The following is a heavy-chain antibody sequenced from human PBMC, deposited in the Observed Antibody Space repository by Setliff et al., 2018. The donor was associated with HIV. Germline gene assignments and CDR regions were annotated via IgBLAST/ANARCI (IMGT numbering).Heavy chain of an antibody. CDR1: GGSISTYY. D-gene: IGHD1-26*01. CDR3: ARGALQDGTGSYYEGFDY. CDR2: VSYSGST. Sequence: SETLSLTCNVSGGSISTYYWSWIRQPPGKGLEWLGYVSYSGSTNFNPSLESRLAMSVDMSKNHFSLKLRSVTAADTAVYYCARGALQDGTGSYYEGFDYWGQGTLVTVSS. V-gene: IGHV4-59*08. J-gene: IGHJ4*02.